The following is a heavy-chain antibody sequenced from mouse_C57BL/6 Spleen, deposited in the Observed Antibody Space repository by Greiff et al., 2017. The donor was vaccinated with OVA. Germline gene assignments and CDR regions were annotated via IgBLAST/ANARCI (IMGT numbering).Heavy chain of an antibody. Sequence: EVQRVESGGGLVKPGGSLKLSCAASGFTFSDYGMHWVRQAPEKGLEWVAYISSGSSTIYYADTVKGRFTISRDNATNTLFLQMTSLRSEDTAMYYCARDGITTRWYFDYWGQGTTLTVSS. CDR3: ARDGITTRWYFDY. CDR1: GFTFSDYG. J-gene: IGHJ2*01. V-gene: IGHV5-17*01. D-gene: IGHD2-4*01. CDR2: ISSGSSTI.